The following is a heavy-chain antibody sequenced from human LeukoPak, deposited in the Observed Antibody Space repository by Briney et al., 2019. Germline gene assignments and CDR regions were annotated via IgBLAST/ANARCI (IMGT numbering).Heavy chain of an antibody. CDR1: GYTLTELS. D-gene: IGHD6-13*01. Sequence: ASVTVSCKVSGYTLTELSMHWVRQAPGKGLEWMGGFDPEDGETIYAQKFQGRVTMTEDTSTDTAYMELSSLRSEDTAVYYCATDLLRRRLLAAAGKKILDYWGQGTLVTVSS. CDR2: FDPEDGET. J-gene: IGHJ4*02. CDR3: ATDLLRRRLLAAAGKKILDY. V-gene: IGHV1-24*01.